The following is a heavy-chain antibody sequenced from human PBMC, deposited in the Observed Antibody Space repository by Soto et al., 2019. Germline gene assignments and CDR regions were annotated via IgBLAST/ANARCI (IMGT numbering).Heavy chain of an antibody. V-gene: IGHV3-30-3*01. CDR1: GFTFSSYA. J-gene: IGHJ6*02. D-gene: IGHD3-3*01. CDR2: ISYDGSNK. Sequence: LRLSCAASGFTFSSYAMHWVRQAPGKGLEWVAVISYDGSNKYYADSVKGRFTISRDNSKNTLYLQMNSLRAEDTAVYYCARDGRVAIFEWLSRPEAHYYYGMDVWGQGNTVNVSS. CDR3: ARDGRVAIFEWLSRPEAHYYYGMDV.